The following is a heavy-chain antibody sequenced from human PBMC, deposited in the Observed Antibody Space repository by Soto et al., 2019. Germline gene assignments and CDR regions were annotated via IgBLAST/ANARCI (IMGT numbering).Heavy chain of an antibody. CDR3: ARLHRETYYYSYMDV. V-gene: IGHV1-69*02. Sequence: ASVKVSCKASGGTFSSYTISWVRQAPGQGLEWMGRIIPILGIANYAQKFQGRVTITADKSTSTAYMELRSLRSDDTAVYYCARLHRETYYYSYMDVWGKGTTVTVSS. CDR2: IIPILGIA. J-gene: IGHJ6*03. CDR1: GGTFSSYT.